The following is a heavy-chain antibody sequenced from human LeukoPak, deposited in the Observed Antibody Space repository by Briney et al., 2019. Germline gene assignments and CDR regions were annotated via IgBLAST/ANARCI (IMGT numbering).Heavy chain of an antibody. CDR3: ARHFGATTMIVSWGGYWYFDL. CDR1: GGSISSGGYY. V-gene: IGHV4-31*03. J-gene: IGHJ2*01. D-gene: IGHD3-22*01. CDR2: IYYSGST. Sequence: PSQTLSLTCTVSGGSISSGGYYWSWIRQHPGKGLEWIGYIYYSGSTYYNPSLKSRVTISVDTSKNQFSLKLSSVTAADTAVYYCARHFGATTMIVSWGGYWYFDLWGRGTLVTVSS.